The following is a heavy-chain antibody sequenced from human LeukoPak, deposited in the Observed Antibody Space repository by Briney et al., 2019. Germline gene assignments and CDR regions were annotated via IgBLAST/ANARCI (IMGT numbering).Heavy chain of an antibody. CDR2: ISYDGSNK. CDR3: ASRPKVGATPDYFDY. D-gene: IGHD1-26*01. V-gene: IGHV3-30*04. Sequence: GGSLRLSCAASGFTFSSYAMHWVRQAPGKGLEWVAVISYDGSNKYYADSVKGRFTISRDNAKNSLYLRMNSLRAEDTAVYYCASRPKVGATPDYFDYWGQGTLVTVSS. CDR1: GFTFSSYA. J-gene: IGHJ4*02.